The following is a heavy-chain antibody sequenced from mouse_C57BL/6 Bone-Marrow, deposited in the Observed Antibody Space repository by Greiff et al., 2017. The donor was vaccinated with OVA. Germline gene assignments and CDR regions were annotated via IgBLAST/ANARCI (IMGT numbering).Heavy chain of an antibody. D-gene: IGHD1-1*01. J-gene: IGHJ3*01. CDR2: IYPGSGST. CDR1: GYTFTSYW. Sequence: VKLQQPGAELVKPGASVKMSCKASGYTFTSYWITWVKQRPGQGLEWIGDIYPGSGSTNYNEKFKSKATLTVDTSSSTAYMQLSSLTSEDSAVYYCARKAFYYYGSRAWFAYWGQGTLVTVSA. V-gene: IGHV1-55*01. CDR3: ARKAFYYYGSRAWFAY.